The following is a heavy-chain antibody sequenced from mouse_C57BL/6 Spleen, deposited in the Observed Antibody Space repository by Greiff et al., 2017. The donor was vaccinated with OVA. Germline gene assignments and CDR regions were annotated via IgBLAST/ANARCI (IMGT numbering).Heavy chain of an antibody. CDR2: INPNNGGT. CDR1: GYTFTDYN. V-gene: IGHV1-18*01. Sequence: VQLQQSGPELVKPGASVKIPCKASGYTFTDYNMDWVKQSHGKSLEWIGDINPNNGGTIYNQKFKGKATLTVDKSSSTAYMELLSLTSEDTAVYYCARFRYYGSSYVYFDYWGQGTTLTVSS. D-gene: IGHD1-1*01. J-gene: IGHJ2*01. CDR3: ARFRYYGSSYVYFDY.